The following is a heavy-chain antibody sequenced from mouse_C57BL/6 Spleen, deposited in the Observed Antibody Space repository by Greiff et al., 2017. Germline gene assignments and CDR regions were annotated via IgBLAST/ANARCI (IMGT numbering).Heavy chain of an antibody. CDR2: INPNNGGT. J-gene: IGHJ2*01. CDR1: GYTFTDYY. Sequence: VQLQQSGPELVKPGASVKISCKASGYTFTDYYMNWVKQSHGKSLEWIGDINPNNGGTSYNQKFKGKATLTVDKSSSTAYMELRSLTSEDSAVYYCAIRARGYYFDYWGQGTTLTVSS. V-gene: IGHV1-26*01. D-gene: IGHD3-1*01. CDR3: AIRARGYYFDY.